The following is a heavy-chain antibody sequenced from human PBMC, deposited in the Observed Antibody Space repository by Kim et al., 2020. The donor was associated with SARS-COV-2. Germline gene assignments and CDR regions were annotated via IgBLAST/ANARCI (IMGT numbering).Heavy chain of an antibody. D-gene: IGHD6-19*01. V-gene: IGHV3-21*01. J-gene: IGHJ4*02. CDR1: GFTFSTYS. CDR2: ISSSSSYK. Sequence: GGSLRLSCAASGFTFSTYSMNWVRQAPGKGLEWVSSISSSSSYKYYADSVKGRFTISRDNAKNSLYLKMNSLRAEDTAVYYCARPLYVYSSGVDYWGQGTLVTVSS. CDR3: ARPLYVYSSGVDY.